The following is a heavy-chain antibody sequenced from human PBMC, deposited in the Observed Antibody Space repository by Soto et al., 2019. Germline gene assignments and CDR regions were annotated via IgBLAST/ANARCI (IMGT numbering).Heavy chain of an antibody. D-gene: IGHD2-8*01. V-gene: IGHV3-30*03. CDR3: ARGFCANRVCYYFFDP. J-gene: IGHJ5*02. CDR1: RFDFTSYG. CDR2: MSNDGNNQ. Sequence: GGSLRLSCAASRFDFTSYGMHWLRQAPGKGLEWVAVMSNDGNNQFYADSVRGRFIISRDTSKNTLFLQMTSLRPEDTAVYHRARGFCANRVCYYFFDPWGPGALVTVSS.